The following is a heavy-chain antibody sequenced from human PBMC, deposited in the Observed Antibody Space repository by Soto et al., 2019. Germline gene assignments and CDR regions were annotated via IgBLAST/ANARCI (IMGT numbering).Heavy chain of an antibody. CDR1: GFSFSSYE. CDR3: AGVIDYYDSSGYPDDFDI. V-gene: IGHV3-48*03. D-gene: IGHD3-22*01. CDR2: ISSSGSTI. Sequence: GGSLRLSCAASGFSFSSYEMNWVRQAPGKGLERVSYISSSGSTIYSADSVKGRFTISRDNATNSLYLQMNSLRAEDTAVYYCAGVIDYYDSSGYPDDFDIWGQGTMVTVSS. J-gene: IGHJ3*02.